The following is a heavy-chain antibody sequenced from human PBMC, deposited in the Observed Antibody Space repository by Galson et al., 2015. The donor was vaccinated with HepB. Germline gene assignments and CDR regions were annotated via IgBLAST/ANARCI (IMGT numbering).Heavy chain of an antibody. CDR2: ISYDGSNK. CDR3: AKDGGSSGWYCAY. CDR1: GFTFSSYG. Sequence: SLRLSCAASGFTFSSYGMHWVRQAPGKGLEWVAVISYDGSNKYYADSVKGRFTISRDNSKNTLYLQMNSLRAEDTAVYYCAKDGGSSGWYCAYWGQGTLVTVSS. V-gene: IGHV3-30*18. D-gene: IGHD6-19*01. J-gene: IGHJ4*02.